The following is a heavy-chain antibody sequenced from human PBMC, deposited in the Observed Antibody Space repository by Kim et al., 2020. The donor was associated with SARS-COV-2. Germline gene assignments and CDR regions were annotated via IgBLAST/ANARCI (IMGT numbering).Heavy chain of an antibody. J-gene: IGHJ4*02. CDR3: AKGARLTVTDC. CDR1: GFTVSSNY. V-gene: IGHV3-66*01. Sequence: GGSLRLSCAASGFTVSSNYMSWVRQAPGKGLEWVSVIYSGGSTNYAHSVKGRFTISRDNSENTVYLQMNSLRADDTAVYYCAKGARLTVTDCWGQGTLVT. D-gene: IGHD4-17*01. CDR2: IYSGGST.